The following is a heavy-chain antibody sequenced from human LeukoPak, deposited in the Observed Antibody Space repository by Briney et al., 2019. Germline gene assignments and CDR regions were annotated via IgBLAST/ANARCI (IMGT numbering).Heavy chain of an antibody. CDR2: ISSDGSDK. J-gene: IGHJ4*02. CDR3: ARDYPADY. Sequence: GGSLRLSCAASGFTFSSYPIHWVRQAPGKGLDWVALISSDGSDKKYADSVKGRFTISRDNSKNTLYLQMHSLRVEDTAVYYCARDYPADYWGQGALVTVSS. CDR1: GFTFSSYP. V-gene: IGHV3-30-3*01.